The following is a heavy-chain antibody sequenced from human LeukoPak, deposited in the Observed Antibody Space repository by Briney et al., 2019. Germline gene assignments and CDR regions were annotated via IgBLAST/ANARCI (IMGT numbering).Heavy chain of an antibody. Sequence: GGSLRLSCAASGFTFSSHWMHWVRQTPGKGLVWVSRIKGDGSSTSYADSVKGRFTISRDNAKNTLYLQMNSLRAEDTAVYYCAKNLQYCTNGVCHHDAFDIWGQGTMVTVSS. D-gene: IGHD2-8*01. CDR3: AKNLQYCTNGVCHHDAFDI. CDR1: GFTFSSHW. J-gene: IGHJ3*02. V-gene: IGHV3-74*01. CDR2: IKGDGSST.